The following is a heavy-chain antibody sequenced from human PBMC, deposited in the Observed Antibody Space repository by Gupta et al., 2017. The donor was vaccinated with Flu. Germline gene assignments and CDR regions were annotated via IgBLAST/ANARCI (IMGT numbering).Heavy chain of an antibody. V-gene: IGHV3-48*03. CDR3: ARDAVTTEPYYYYYGMDV. CDR2: ISSSGSTI. Sequence: EVQLVESGGGLVQPGGSLRLSCAASGFTFSSYEMNWVRQAPGKGLEWVSYISSSGSTIYYADSVKGRFTISRDNAKNSLYLQMNSLRAEDTAVYYCARDAVTTEPYYYYYGMDVWGQGTTVTVSS. CDR1: GFTFSSYE. J-gene: IGHJ6*02. D-gene: IGHD4-17*01.